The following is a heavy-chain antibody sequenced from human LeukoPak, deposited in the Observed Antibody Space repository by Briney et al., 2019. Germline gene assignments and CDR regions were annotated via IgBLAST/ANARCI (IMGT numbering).Heavy chain of an antibody. J-gene: IGHJ3*02. D-gene: IGHD2-21*01. Sequence: SETLSLTCSVYTGSLSGYSWTWIRQTPGKGLEWIGELHESRRTDYNPSLKSRVTISRDTSKNQFSLTLTSVTAADTAVYYCARVPLFHLIPDAFDIWGQGTMVTVSS. V-gene: IGHV4-34*01. CDR3: ARVPLFHLIPDAFDI. CDR1: TGSLSGYS. CDR2: LHESRRT.